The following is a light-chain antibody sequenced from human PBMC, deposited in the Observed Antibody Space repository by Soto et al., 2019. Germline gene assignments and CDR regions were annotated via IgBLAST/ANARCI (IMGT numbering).Light chain of an antibody. CDR2: KVS. CDR1: QSLVYSDGNTY. Sequence: DVVMTQSPLSLPVTLGQPASISCRSSQSLVYSDGNTYLNWFQQRPGQSPRRLIYKVSNRDSGVQDRFGGSGSGTDFTLKISRVEAEDVGVYYCMQGTHWPLSFGQGTKVEIK. CDR3: MQGTHWPLS. J-gene: IGKJ1*01. V-gene: IGKV2-30*01.